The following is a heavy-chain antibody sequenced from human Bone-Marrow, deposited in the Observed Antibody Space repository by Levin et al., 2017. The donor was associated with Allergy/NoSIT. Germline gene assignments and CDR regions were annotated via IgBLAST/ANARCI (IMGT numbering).Heavy chain of an antibody. Sequence: GESLKISCAASGFTFSSYAMHWVRQAPGKGLEWVAVISYDGSNKYYADSVKGRFTISRDNSKNTLYLQMNSLRAEDTAVYYCARDHCSSTSCLNWFDPWGQGTLVTVSS. CDR2: ISYDGSNK. V-gene: IGHV3-30-3*01. J-gene: IGHJ5*02. CDR3: ARDHCSSTSCLNWFDP. D-gene: IGHD2-2*01. CDR1: GFTFSSYA.